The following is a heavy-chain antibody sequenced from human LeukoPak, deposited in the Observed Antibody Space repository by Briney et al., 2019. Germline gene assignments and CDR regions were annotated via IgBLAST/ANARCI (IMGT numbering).Heavy chain of an antibody. CDR1: GFSFSVYW. V-gene: IGHV3-74*01. J-gene: IGHJ4*02. CDR3: VRDFIYNTACTRW. Sequence: GGSLRLSCAASGFSFSVYWMQWVRQAPGKGPVWVSRIKTDGSITDYADFVKGRFTISRDNAKNTLYLQMNSLRAEDTAVYYCVRDFIYNTACTRWWGEETLVTVSS. D-gene: IGHD5-18*01. CDR2: IKTDGSIT.